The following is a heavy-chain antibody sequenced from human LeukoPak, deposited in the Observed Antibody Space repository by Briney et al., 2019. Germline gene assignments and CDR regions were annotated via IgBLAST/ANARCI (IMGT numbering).Heavy chain of an antibody. CDR3: ARQGRYYYDSSGYYFYGGEYYY. Sequence: PGESLKISCKGSGYSFTSYWISWVRQMPGKGLEWMGRIDPSDSYTNYSPSFQGHVTISADKSISTAYLQWSSLKASDTAMYYCARQGRYYYDSSGYYFYGGEYYYCGQGTLVTVSS. CDR2: IDPSDSYT. D-gene: IGHD3-22*01. CDR1: GYSFTSYW. J-gene: IGHJ4*02. V-gene: IGHV5-10-1*01.